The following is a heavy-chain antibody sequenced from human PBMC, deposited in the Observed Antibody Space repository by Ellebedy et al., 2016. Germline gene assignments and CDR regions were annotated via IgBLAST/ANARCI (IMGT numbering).Heavy chain of an antibody. CDR3: AKAPDYGGNSFRFGVNFDY. Sequence: GGSLRLSCAAPGFTFSSYAMSWVRQAPGKGLEWVSSITGSGGSTYYADSVKGRFTISRDNSKNTLYLQMNSLRAEDTAVYYCAKAPDYGGNSFRFGVNFDYWGQGTLVTVPS. D-gene: IGHD4-23*01. CDR1: GFTFSSYA. V-gene: IGHV3-23*01. CDR2: ITGSGGST. J-gene: IGHJ4*02.